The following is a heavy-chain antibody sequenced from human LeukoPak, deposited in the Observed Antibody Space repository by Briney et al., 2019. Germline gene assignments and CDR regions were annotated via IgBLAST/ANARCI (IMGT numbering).Heavy chain of an antibody. J-gene: IGHJ4*02. Sequence: GGSLRLSCAASGFTFSSYWMSWVRQAPGKGLEWISYISTSGSTIYYADSVKGRFTISRDNAKNSLYLQMNSLRAEDTAVYYCAKEGAARPIDYWGQGTLVTVSS. V-gene: IGHV3-48*04. D-gene: IGHD6-6*01. CDR1: GFTFSSYW. CDR2: ISTSGSTI. CDR3: AKEGAARPIDY.